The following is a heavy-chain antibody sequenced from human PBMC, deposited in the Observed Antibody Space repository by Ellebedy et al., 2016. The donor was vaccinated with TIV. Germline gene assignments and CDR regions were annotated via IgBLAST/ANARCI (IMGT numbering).Heavy chain of an antibody. J-gene: IGHJ4*02. CDR1: GYTFTSYY. V-gene: IGHV1-46*01. CDR2: INPSGGST. Sequence: ASVKVSXXASGYTFTSYYMHWVRQAPGQGLEWMGIINPSGGSTSYAQKFQGRITMTRDTSTSTVYMELSSLRSEDTAVYYCAREGPEVQRWGQGTLVTVSS. D-gene: IGHD6-25*01. CDR3: AREGPEVQR.